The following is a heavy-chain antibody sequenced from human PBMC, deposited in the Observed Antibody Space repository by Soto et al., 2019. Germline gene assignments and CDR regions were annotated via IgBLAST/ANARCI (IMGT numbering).Heavy chain of an antibody. CDR3: ARSRAAGYDFWSGLSYYYYYMDV. Sequence: GASVKVSCKASGYTFTSYDINWVRQATGQGLEWMGWMNPNSGNTGYAQKFQGRVTMTRNTSISTAYMGLSSLRSEDTAVYYCARSRAAGYDFWSGLSYYYYYMDVWGKGTTVTVSS. D-gene: IGHD3-3*01. J-gene: IGHJ6*03. CDR1: GYTFTSYD. CDR2: MNPNSGNT. V-gene: IGHV1-8*01.